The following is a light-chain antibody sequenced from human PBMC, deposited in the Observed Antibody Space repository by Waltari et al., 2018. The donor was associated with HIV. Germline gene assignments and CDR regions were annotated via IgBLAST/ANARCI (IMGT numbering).Light chain of an antibody. J-gene: IGLJ3*02. CDR1: SGSIASNY. CDR3: QSYDSSNQRV. V-gene: IGLV6-57*03. CDR2: EDN. Sequence: NFMLTQPHSVSESPGKTVTISCTRSSGSIASNYVKWYQQRPGSAPTTVIYEDNQRPPGVPDRFSGSIDSSSNSASLTISGLKTEDEADYYCQSYDSSNQRVFGGGTKLTVL.